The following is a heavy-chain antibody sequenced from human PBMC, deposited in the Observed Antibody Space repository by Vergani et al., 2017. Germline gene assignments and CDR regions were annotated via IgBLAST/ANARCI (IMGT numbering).Heavy chain of an antibody. V-gene: IGHV1-69*02. J-gene: IGHJ4*02. D-gene: IGHD6-6*01. CDR2: IIPILGIA. Sequence: QVQLVQSGAEVKKPGSSVKVSCKASGGTFSSYTISWVRQAPGQGLEWMGRIIPILGIANYAQEFQGSATVTAEKSTSTAYMGLSSLRSEDSAVYYCAGEYSSSLAFDYWGQGTLVTVSS. CDR3: AGEYSSSLAFDY. CDR1: GGTFSSYT.